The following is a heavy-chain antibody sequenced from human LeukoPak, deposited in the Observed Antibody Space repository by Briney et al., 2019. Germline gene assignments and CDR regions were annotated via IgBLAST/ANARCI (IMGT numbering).Heavy chain of an antibody. CDR2: IYYSGGA. J-gene: IGHJ4*02. V-gene: IGHV4-59*01. D-gene: IGHD1-1*01. CDR3: ARDKVPGDY. Sequence: PSETLSLTCTVSGVSISPYYWNWIRQPPGKGLEWIGYIYYSGGADYNPALKSRVTISIDTSKNQFSLKLSSVTAADTAVYFCARDKVPGDYWGQGTLVTVSS. CDR1: GVSISPYY.